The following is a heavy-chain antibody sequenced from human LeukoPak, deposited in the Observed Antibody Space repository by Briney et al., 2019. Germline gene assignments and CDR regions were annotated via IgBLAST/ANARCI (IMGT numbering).Heavy chain of an antibody. CDR3: GKTDIYFNPIDY. D-gene: IGHD3-9*01. Sequence: SETLSLTCAVSVGSISSGNWWSWVRQSPGKGLEWIGEIYHNGTANYNPSLKSRVTISMDYSKNQFSLKLTSVTAADTAIYYCGKTDIYFNPIDYWGPGSLVTVSS. CDR2: IYHNGTA. V-gene: IGHV4/OR15-8*02. J-gene: IGHJ4*02. CDR1: VGSISSGNW.